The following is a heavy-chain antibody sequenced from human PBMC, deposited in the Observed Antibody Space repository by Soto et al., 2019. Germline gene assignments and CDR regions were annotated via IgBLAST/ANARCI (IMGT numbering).Heavy chain of an antibody. J-gene: IGHJ5*02. D-gene: IGHD2-21*02. Sequence: EVRLVESGGGLVQPGGSLRLSCAASGFSVGSSNLYWVRQAPGRGLQWVSSIYVDGTTYYTDSVKGRFSISRDSSKNTLYLQMNSLGAEDTALYYCIKGKVGTDPNWLDPWGQGSLVTVSS. CDR2: IYVDGTT. CDR3: IKGKVGTDPNWLDP. V-gene: IGHV3-66*01. CDR1: GFSVGSSN.